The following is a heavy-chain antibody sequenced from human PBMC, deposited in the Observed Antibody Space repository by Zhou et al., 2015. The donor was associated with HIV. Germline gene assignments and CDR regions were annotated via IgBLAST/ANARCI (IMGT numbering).Heavy chain of an antibody. D-gene: IGHD2-2*01. V-gene: IGHV1-69*01. Sequence: QVQLVQSGAEVRKPGSSVRVSCKASGGTFSSCAISWVRQAPGQGLEWMRGIVPIFGTANYAQKFQGRVTITADESTSTAYMELSNLRSEDTAVYFCARSRPNPVPYWYSDLWGRGTLVTVSS. CDR3: ARSRPNPVPYWYSDL. CDR1: GGTFSSCA. J-gene: IGHJ2*01. CDR2: IVPIFGTA.